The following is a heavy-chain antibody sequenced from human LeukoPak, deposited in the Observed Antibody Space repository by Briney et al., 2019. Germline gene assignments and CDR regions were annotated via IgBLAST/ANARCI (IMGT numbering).Heavy chain of an antibody. Sequence: ASVKVSCKASGHSFSDYYIHWLRQAPGQGLEWMGWINPDSGGTNYAQRFQGRVTMTRDTSITTVYMELSRLRSDDTAVFYCTREARAGNWFDPWGQGTPVIVSS. D-gene: IGHD5-12*01. CDR1: GHSFSDYY. CDR2: INPDSGGT. V-gene: IGHV1-2*02. CDR3: TREARAGNWFDP. J-gene: IGHJ5*02.